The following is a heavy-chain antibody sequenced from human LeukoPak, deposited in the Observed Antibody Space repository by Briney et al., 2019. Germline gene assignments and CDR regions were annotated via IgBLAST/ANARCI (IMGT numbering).Heavy chain of an antibody. V-gene: IGHV3-23*01. Sequence: WGSLRLTCAASGVTISTYAMSWVRQAPGKGLEWVSVISDSGGSTYYADSVEGRFTISRDNSKNTLYLQMNSLRAEDTAVYYCAKRGYFRRGYYGYFDYWGQGTLVTVSS. D-gene: IGHD3-22*01. J-gene: IGHJ4*02. CDR2: ISDSGGST. CDR3: AKRGYFRRGYYGYFDY. CDR1: GVTISTYA.